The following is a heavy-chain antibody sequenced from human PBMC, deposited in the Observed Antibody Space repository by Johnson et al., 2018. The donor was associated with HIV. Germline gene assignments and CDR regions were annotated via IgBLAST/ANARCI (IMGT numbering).Heavy chain of an antibody. J-gene: IGHJ3*02. CDR2: IYSGGST. Sequence: VQLVESGGGVVQPGGSLRLSCAASGFTFSSYAMSWVRQAPGKGLEWVSVIYSGGSTYYADSVKGRFTISRDNSKNTLYLQMNSLRAEDTAVYYCASVPMIVVVEGDFDIWGQGTMVTVSS. V-gene: IGHV3-66*01. CDR1: GFTFSSYA. D-gene: IGHD3-22*01. CDR3: ASVPMIVVVEGDFDI.